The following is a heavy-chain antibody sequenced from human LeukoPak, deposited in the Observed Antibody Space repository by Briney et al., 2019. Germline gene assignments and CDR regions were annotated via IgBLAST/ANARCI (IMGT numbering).Heavy chain of an antibody. CDR1: GFTFSSYA. Sequence: GGSLRLSCAASGFTFSSYAMSWVRQAPGKGLEWGSAISGSGGSTYYADSVKGRFTISRDNAKNSLYLQMNSLRAEDTAVYYCAELGITMIGGVWGKGTTVTISS. D-gene: IGHD3-10*02. CDR3: AELGITMIGGV. J-gene: IGHJ6*04. CDR2: ISGSGGST. V-gene: IGHV3-23*01.